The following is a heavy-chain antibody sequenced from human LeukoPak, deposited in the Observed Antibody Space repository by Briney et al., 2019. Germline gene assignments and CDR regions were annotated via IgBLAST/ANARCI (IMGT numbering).Heavy chain of an antibody. Sequence: GASVKVSCKASGYTFSDNYIHLLRQAPGQGLEGMGWINPNGGVTNYARNFQGRITMTRDTSISTAFMELSSLRSDDTDVYYCARPSYCGAGCYYYFDYWGQGTLVTVSS. J-gene: IGHJ4*01. CDR2: INPNGGVT. D-gene: IGHD2-21*02. CDR1: GYTFSDNY. V-gene: IGHV1-2*02. CDR3: ARPSYCGAGCYYYFDY.